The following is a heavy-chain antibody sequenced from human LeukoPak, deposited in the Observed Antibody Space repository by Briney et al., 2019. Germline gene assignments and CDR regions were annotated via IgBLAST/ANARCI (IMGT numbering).Heavy chain of an antibody. Sequence: GGSLRLSCAASGFTFRHYAMHWVRQAPGKGLDWVAVISYDGTNKYYADSVKGRFTISRDNSKNTLYLQMNSLRAEDTAVYYCAKGGYYASSGSYAFDIWGQGTMVTVSS. CDR3: AKGGYYASSGSYAFDI. CDR1: GFTFRHYA. CDR2: ISYDGTNK. D-gene: IGHD3-22*01. V-gene: IGHV3-30*18. J-gene: IGHJ3*02.